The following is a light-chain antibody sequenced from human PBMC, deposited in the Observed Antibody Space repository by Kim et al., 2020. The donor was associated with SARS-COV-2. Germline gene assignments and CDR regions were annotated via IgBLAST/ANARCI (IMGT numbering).Light chain of an antibody. J-gene: IGLJ1*01. V-gene: IGLV10-54*01. Sequence: QAWLTQTPSVSKGLRQTATHTCTGNSNDIGKQGATWLQQHQGHPPKVLSFRNNNRPSGVSERFSASRAGNTASLTITGLQPEDEADYYCSSWDTSLRVYVFGTGTKVTVL. CDR3: SSWDTSLRVYV. CDR2: RNN. CDR1: SNDIGKQG.